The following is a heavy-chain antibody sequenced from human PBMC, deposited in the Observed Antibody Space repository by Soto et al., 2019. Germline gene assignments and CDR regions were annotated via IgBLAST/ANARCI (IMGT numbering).Heavy chain of an antibody. CDR2: INQSGGT. CDR3: ARDPLRRAVRYCMDV. D-gene: IGHD3-10*01. J-gene: IGHJ6*02. V-gene: IGHV4-34*01. CDR1: GGSFSAYY. Sequence: SETLSLTCAVYGGSFSAYYWSWIRQPPGKGLEWIGEINQSGGTSYNPSLKSRVTIYVDTSKSQFSLKLTSVTAADRAVYYCARDPLRRAVRYCMDVWGQGTTVTVSS.